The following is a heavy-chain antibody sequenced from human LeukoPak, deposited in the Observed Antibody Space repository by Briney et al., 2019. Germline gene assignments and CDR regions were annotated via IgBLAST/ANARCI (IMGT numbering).Heavy chain of an antibody. CDR2: IYYSGST. J-gene: IGHJ4*02. V-gene: IGHV4-39*01. Sequence: SETLSLTCTVSGGSISSSSYYWGWIRQPPGKGLEWIGSIYYSGSTYYNPSLKSRVTISVDTSKNQFSLKLSSATAADTAVYYCAGARGSLWFGESPFDYWGQGTLVTVSS. CDR1: GGSISSSSYY. CDR3: AGARGSLWFGESPFDY. D-gene: IGHD3-10*01.